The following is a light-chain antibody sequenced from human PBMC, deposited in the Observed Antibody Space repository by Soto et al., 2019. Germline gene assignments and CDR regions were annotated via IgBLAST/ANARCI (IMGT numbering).Light chain of an antibody. CDR2: AAS. J-gene: IGKJ2*01. V-gene: IGKV1-12*01. Sequence: DIQMTQSPSSVSASVGARVTITCRASSVISSWFAWFQQKPGKAPKLRIYAASSLQSGVPFRFSGSGSGTDLTLTSISLQHEEFATCYCQKANSFPYTFGQGTKLEIK. CDR3: QKANSFPYT. CDR1: SVISSW.